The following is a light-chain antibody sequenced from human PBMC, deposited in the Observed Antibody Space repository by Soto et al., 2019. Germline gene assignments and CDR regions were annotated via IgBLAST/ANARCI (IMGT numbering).Light chain of an antibody. J-gene: IGKJ1*01. Sequence: EIVMTQSPATLSVSPGERAPLSCRASQSVSSNLAWYQQKPGQAPRLLIYGASTRATGIPARFSGSGSGTEFTLTISSLQSEDFAVYYCQQYNNWPPLTFGQGTRWIS. CDR1: QSVSSN. V-gene: IGKV3-15*01. CDR3: QQYNNWPPLT. CDR2: GAS.